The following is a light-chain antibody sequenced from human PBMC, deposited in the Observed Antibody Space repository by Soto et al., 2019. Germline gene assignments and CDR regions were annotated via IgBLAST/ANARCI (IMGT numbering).Light chain of an antibody. CDR1: QSISRY. V-gene: IGKV1-39*01. J-gene: IGKJ2*01. Sequence: DIQMTQSPSSLSASVGDRVTITCRASQSISRYLNWYQQKAGKSPKLLIYAASSLQSGVPSRFSGSGSGTDFTLTISSLQPEYSSTYYCQQSYSTPRSFTFGQGTNLEIK. CDR3: QQSYSTPRSFT. CDR2: AAS.